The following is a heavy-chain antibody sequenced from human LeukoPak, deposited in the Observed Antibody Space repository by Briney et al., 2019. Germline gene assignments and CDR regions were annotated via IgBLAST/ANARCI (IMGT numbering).Heavy chain of an antibody. CDR1: GFTFSNFG. CDR2: IRYDGSDK. D-gene: IGHD6-19*01. J-gene: IGHJ4*02. V-gene: IGHV3-30*02. CDR3: ARDRSSGWYPPQFDY. Sequence: GESLRLSCAASGFTFSNFGMHWVRQAPGKGLEWVTFIRYDGSDKYYADSVKGRFTIYRDNSKNTLYLQMNSLRGEDTAVYYCARDRSSGWYPPQFDYWGQGTLVTVSS.